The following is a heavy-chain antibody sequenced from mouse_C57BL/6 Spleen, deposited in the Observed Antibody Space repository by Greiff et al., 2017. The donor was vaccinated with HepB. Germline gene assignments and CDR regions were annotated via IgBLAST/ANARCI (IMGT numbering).Heavy chain of an antibody. CDR1: GFTFNTYA. D-gene: IGHD2-10*01. CDR3: VREERPTMVTTGFAY. V-gene: IGHV10-3*01. Sequence: EVQLVESGGGLVQPKGSLTLSCAASGFTFNTYAMNWVRQAPGKVLEWVARIRSKSSNYATYYADSVNDRFTISRDDSQSMLYLQMNNLKTEDTAMYYCVREERPTMVTTGFAYWGQGTLVTVSA. J-gene: IGHJ3*01. CDR2: IRSKSSNYAT.